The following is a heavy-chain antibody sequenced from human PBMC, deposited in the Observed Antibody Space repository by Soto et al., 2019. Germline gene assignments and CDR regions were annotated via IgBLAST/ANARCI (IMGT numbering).Heavy chain of an antibody. CDR3: ARPTGIVGAIDY. Sequence: LRLSCAASGFTFSSYSMNWVRQAPGKGLEWVSSISSSSSYIYYADSVKGRFTISRDNAKNSLYLQMNSLRAEDTAVYYCARPTGIVGAIDYWGQGTLVTVSS. CDR2: ISSSSSYI. CDR1: GFTFSSYS. V-gene: IGHV3-21*01. J-gene: IGHJ4*02. D-gene: IGHD1-26*01.